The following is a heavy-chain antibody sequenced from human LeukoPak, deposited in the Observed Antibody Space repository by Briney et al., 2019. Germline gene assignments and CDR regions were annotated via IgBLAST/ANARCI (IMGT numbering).Heavy chain of an antibody. CDR1: GGSFSGYY. V-gene: IGHV4-34*01. CDR2: INHSGST. Sequence: SETLSLTCAVYGGSFSGYYWSWIRQPPGKGLEWIGEINHSGSTNYNPSLKSRVTISVDTSKNQFSPKLSSVTAADTAVYYCARDEYSSSSFPDYWGQGTLVNVSS. CDR3: ARDEYSSSSFPDY. D-gene: IGHD6-6*01. J-gene: IGHJ4*02.